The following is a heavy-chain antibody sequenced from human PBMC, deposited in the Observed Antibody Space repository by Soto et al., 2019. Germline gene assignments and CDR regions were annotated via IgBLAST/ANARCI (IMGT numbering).Heavy chain of an antibody. CDR3: ARHGIGFDY. CDR1: GGSISSSSYY. D-gene: IGHD1-1*01. V-gene: IGHV4-39*01. CDR2: LYYSGST. J-gene: IGHJ4*02. Sequence: ETLSLTCTVSGGSISSSSYYWGWIRQPPGKGLEWIGSLYYSGSTYYNPSLKSRITISVDTSKNQFSLKLSSVTAADTAVYYCARHGIGFDYWGQGTLVTVSS.